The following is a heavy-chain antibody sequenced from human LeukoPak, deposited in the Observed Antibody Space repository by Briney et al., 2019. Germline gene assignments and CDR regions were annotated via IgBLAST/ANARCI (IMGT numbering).Heavy chain of an antibody. V-gene: IGHV3-33*01. CDR1: GFTFSNHG. D-gene: IGHD2-21*02. J-gene: IGHJ4*02. CDR3: ARDRLEAVTDDDYFDY. CDR2: IWYDGSNK. Sequence: GRSLRLSCAASGFTFSNHGMHWVRQAPGKGPEWVALIWYDGSNKYYGDSVKGRFTISRDNSKNTVYLQMNSLRAEDTGVYYCARDRLEAVTDDDYFDYWGQGTLVTVSS.